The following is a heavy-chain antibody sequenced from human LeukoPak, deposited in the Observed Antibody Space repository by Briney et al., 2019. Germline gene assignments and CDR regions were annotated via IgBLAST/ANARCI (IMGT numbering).Heavy chain of an antibody. J-gene: IGHJ4*02. V-gene: IGHV4-30-2*01. CDR1: GGSISSGGYY. Sequence: SETLSLTCTVSGGSISSGGYYWNWIRQPPGKGLEWIGYISHSGSTYYNPSLKSRVTISVDRSKNQFSLRLSSVTAADTAVFYCARDVSGYTYGTFDYWGQGTLVTVSS. CDR2: ISHSGST. D-gene: IGHD5-18*01. CDR3: ARDVSGYTYGTFDY.